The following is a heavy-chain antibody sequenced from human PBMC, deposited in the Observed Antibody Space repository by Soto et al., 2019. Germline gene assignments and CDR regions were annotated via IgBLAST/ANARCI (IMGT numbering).Heavy chain of an antibody. D-gene: IGHD6-19*01. CDR2: INAGNGNT. Sequence: GASVKVSCKASGYTFTSYAMHWVRQAPGQRLEWMGWINAGNGNTKYSQKFQGRVTITRDTSASTAYMELSSLRSEDTAVYYCAREYSSGWYPWYFDYWGQGTLVTVSS. V-gene: IGHV1-3*01. CDR3: AREYSSGWYPWYFDY. CDR1: GYTFTSYA. J-gene: IGHJ4*02.